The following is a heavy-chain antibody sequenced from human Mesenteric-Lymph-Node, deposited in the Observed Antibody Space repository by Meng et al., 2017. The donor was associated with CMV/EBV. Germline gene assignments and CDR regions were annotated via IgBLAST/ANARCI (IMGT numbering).Heavy chain of an antibody. CDR3: ARVSGSYLGAFDV. D-gene: IGHD1-26*01. V-gene: IGHV1-2*02. CDR2: IHPNGGGT. J-gene: IGHJ3*01. CDR1: GYNFMMFG. Sequence: ASVKVSCKASGYNFMMFGISWVRQAPGQGLEWMGWIHPNGGGTKYAQKVQGSVTMTRDTSISTAYMELSRLRSADTAMYYCARVSGSYLGAFDVWGQGTMVTVSS.